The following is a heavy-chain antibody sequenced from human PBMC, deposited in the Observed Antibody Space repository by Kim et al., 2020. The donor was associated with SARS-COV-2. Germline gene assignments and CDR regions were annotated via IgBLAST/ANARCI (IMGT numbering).Heavy chain of an antibody. CDR1: GYTFTSYA. Sequence: ASVKVSCKASGYTFTSYAMHWVRQAPGQRLEWMGWINAGNGNTKYSQKFQGRVTITRDTSASTAYMELSSLRSEDTAVYYCARGGYYYGSGSYPKPNDAFDIWGQGTMVTVSS. J-gene: IGHJ3*02. CDR3: ARGGYYYGSGSYPKPNDAFDI. V-gene: IGHV1-3*01. CDR2: INAGNGNT. D-gene: IGHD3-10*01.